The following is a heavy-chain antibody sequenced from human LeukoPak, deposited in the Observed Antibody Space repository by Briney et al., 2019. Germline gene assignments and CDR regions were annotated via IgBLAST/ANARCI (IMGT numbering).Heavy chain of an antibody. J-gene: IGHJ6*03. CDR3: ARSGPILRFLEWLSYYYYMDV. D-gene: IGHD3-3*01. CDR2: INHSGST. Sequence: SETLSLTCAVSGGSFSGYYWSWIRQPPGKGLEWIGEINHSGSTNYNPSLKSRVTISVDTSKNQFSLKLSSVTAADTAVYYCARSGPILRFLEWLSYYYYMDVWGKGTTVTVSS. CDR1: GGSFSGYY. V-gene: IGHV4-34*01.